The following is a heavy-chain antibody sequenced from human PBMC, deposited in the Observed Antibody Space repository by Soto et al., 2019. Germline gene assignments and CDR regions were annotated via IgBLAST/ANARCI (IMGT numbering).Heavy chain of an antibody. Sequence: XXSLKICFKGSGYSFTSYWGCWVLQMPGKGLGWMEIFYPGDSDTSYSPSFQGQVTISADKSIGTADLQWSSLKASETAMYYCARHAVLDSSGWNDAFDIWGQGTRVTVSS. V-gene: IGHV5-51*01. J-gene: IGHJ3*02. CDR2: FYPGDSDT. CDR1: GYSFTSYW. CDR3: ARHAVLDSSGWNDAFDI. D-gene: IGHD6-19*01.